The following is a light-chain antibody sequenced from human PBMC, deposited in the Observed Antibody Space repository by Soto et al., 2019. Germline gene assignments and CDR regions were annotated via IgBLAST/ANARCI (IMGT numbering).Light chain of an antibody. CDR3: QQYHTWPIT. CDR1: QGVSRK. J-gene: IGKJ4*01. Sequence: MTQSPSTLSASAGDRVTITCRASQGVSRKLAWYQHKPGQAPSLLISGASTGATGIPARFSGSGSGTEFTLTISSLQSEDCAIYYCQQYHTWPITFGGGTKVDIK. CDR2: GAS. V-gene: IGKV3-15*01.